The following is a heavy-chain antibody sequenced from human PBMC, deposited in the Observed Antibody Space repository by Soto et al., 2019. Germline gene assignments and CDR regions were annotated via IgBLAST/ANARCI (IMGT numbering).Heavy chain of an antibody. V-gene: IGHV4-59*01. J-gene: IGHJ3*02. CDR3: ARDSSSSGWYGAFDI. CDR2: IYYSGST. CDR1: GGSISSYY. D-gene: IGHD6-19*01. Sequence: PSETLSLTCTVSGGSISSYYWSWIRQPPGKGLEWIGYIYYSGSTNYNPSLKSRVTISVDTSKNQFSLKLSSVTAADTAVYYCARDSSSSGWYGAFDIWGQGTMVTVSS.